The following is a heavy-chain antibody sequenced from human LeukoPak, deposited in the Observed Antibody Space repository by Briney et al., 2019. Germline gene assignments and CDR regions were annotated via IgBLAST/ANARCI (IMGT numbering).Heavy chain of an antibody. CDR1: GFTFSSYS. D-gene: IGHD3-22*01. V-gene: IGHV3-21*01. CDR3: ARDYYDSSGYYHFDY. CDR2: ISSSSSYI. J-gene: IGHJ4*02. Sequence: GGSLRLSCAASGFTFSSYSMNWVRQAPGKGLEWVSSISSSSSYIYYADSVEGRFTISRDNAKNSLYLQMNSLRAEDTAVYYCARDYYDSSGYYHFDYWGQGTLVTVSS.